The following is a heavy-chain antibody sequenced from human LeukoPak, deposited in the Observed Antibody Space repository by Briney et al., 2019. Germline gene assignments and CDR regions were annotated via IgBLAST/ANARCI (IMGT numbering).Heavy chain of an antibody. D-gene: IGHD3-9*01. Sequence: SETLSLTCTVSGGSISSDSYYWGWIRQSPGKGLEWIGSIHSSGSTYSNPSLRSRISISIDTSQNQFSLRLSSVTAADTAVYFCARGAKHYEILIGFRGYFQHWGQGTLLIVSS. CDR1: GGSISSDSYY. J-gene: IGHJ1*01. CDR3: ARGAKHYEILIGFRGYFQH. CDR2: IHSSGST. V-gene: IGHV4-39*07.